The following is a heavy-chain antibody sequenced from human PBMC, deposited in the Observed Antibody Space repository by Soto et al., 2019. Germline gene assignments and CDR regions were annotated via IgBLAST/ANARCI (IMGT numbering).Heavy chain of an antibody. V-gene: IGHV1-69*13. D-gene: IGHD6-13*01. CDR1: GGTFSSYA. J-gene: IGHJ6*02. CDR2: IIPIFGTA. Sequence: SVKVSCKXSGGTFSSYAISWVRQAPGQGLEWMGGIIPIFGTANYAQKFQGRVTITADESTSTAYMELSSLRSEDTAVYYCARDIKQQLVNNRYYYYGMDVWGQGTTVTVSS. CDR3: ARDIKQQLVNNRYYYYGMDV.